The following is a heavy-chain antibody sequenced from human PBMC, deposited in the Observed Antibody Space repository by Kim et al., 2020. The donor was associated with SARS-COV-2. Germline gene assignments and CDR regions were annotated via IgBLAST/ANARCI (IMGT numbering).Heavy chain of an antibody. CDR3: ARDMLITGADDK. D-gene: IGHD3-16*01. Sequence: GGSLRLSCAASGFPFSAHPMTWVRQAPGKGLEWFSYIRHDASIIYYANSVKGRFTISRDNARNSLYLQMNSLREEDTAVYYCARDMLITGADDKWGQGTLVTVSS. V-gene: IGHV3-48*02. CDR1: GFPFSAHP. J-gene: IGHJ4*02. CDR2: IRHDASII.